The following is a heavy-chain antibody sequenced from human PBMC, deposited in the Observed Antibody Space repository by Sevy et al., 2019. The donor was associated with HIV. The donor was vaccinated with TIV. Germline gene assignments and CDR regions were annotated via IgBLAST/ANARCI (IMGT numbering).Heavy chain of an antibody. D-gene: IGHD1-26*01. V-gene: IGHV3-33*01. CDR1: GFTFSSYG. Sequence: GGSLRLSCAASGFTFSSYGMHWVRQAPGKGLEWVAVIWYDGSNKYYADSVKGRFTISRDNSKNTLYLQMNSLRAEDTAVYYCARVSRELLADAFDIWGQGIMVTVSS. CDR2: IWYDGSNK. J-gene: IGHJ3*02. CDR3: ARVSRELLADAFDI.